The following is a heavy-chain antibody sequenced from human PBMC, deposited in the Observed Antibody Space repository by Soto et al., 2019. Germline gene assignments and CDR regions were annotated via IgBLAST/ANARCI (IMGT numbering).Heavy chain of an antibody. Sequence: QVQLVQSGAEMKKPGSSVKVSCQSSGGTFNTYAMNWVRQAPGQGPEWMGDISPMFGAANYAPKFQGRDTTTADESTGTSYMQSSSLTAEDTALYFCAREAQVHTPACGYWGQGTLVTVSS. D-gene: IGHD2-21*01. CDR2: ISPMFGAA. J-gene: IGHJ4*02. CDR1: GGTFNTYA. V-gene: IGHV1-69*19. CDR3: AREAQVHTPACGY.